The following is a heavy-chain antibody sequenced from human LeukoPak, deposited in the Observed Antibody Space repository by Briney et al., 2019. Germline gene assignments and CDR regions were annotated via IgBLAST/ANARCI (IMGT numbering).Heavy chain of an antibody. J-gene: IGHJ3*02. CDR3: ARGATLGGGGFDI. CDR1: GGSISSSSYY. V-gene: IGHV4-39*07. Sequence: SETLSLTCTVSGGSISSSSYYWGWIRQPPGKGLEWIGSIYYSGSTYYNPSLKSRVTISVDTSKNQFSLKLSSVTAADTAVYYCARGATLGGGGFDIWGQGTMVTVSS. CDR2: IYYSGST. D-gene: IGHD2-21*01.